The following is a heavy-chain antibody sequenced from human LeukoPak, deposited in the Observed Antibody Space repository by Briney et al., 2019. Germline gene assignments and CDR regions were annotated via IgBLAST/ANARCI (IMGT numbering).Heavy chain of an antibody. D-gene: IGHD5-12*01. Sequence: SETLSLTCAVSGGSISRSNWWRWVRQPPGKGLEWIGEIYHSGSTNYNPDLKSRVTISVDKSKNQFPLKLSSVTAADTAVYYCARLSGYGLHYYYHMDVWGKGTTVTVSS. CDR2: IYHSGST. CDR1: GGSISRSNW. CDR3: ARLSGYGLHYYYHMDV. V-gene: IGHV4-4*02. J-gene: IGHJ6*03.